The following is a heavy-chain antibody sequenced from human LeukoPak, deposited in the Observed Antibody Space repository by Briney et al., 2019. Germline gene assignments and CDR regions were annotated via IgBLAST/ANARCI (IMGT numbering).Heavy chain of an antibody. CDR2: IIQDGSAK. Sequence: PGGSLRLSCAASGFTFSRYCMTWVRQAPGKGLEWVAEIIQDGSAKYYVDSVRGRFTISRDNAKNSLYLQMNNLRAEDTALHHCVRGGYFYDGSDYYRPNYFDNWGQGTLVTVSS. CDR3: VRGGYFYDGSDYYRPNYFDN. V-gene: IGHV3-7*03. J-gene: IGHJ4*02. CDR1: GFTFSRYC. D-gene: IGHD3-22*01.